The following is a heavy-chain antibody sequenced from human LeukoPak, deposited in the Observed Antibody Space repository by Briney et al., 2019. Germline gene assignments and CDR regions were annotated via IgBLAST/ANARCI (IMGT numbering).Heavy chain of an antibody. V-gene: IGHV3-23*01. CDR1: GFTFSSYA. D-gene: IGHD1-26*01. Sequence: SGGSLRLSCAASGFTFSSYAMSWVRQAPGKGLDWVSAISGSGGSTYYADSVKGRFTISRDNSKNTLYLQMNSLRAEDTAVYYCAKDTALVSGSNFDYWGQGTLVTVSS. CDR2: ISGSGGST. J-gene: IGHJ4*02. CDR3: AKDTALVSGSNFDY.